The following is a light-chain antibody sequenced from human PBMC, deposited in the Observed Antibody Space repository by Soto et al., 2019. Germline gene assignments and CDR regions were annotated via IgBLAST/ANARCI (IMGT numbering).Light chain of an antibody. J-gene: IGLJ1*01. CDR3: SSGGGSLYV. V-gene: IGLV2-8*01. CDR2: EVS. CDR1: SSDIGDYNY. Sequence: QSALTQPPSASGSPGQSVTISCTGTSSDIGDYNYVSWYQQHPGKAPKLMIYEVSKRPSGVPDRFSGSKSGNTASLTVSGLQAEAEDDYYCSSGGGSLYVFGAGTKVTVL.